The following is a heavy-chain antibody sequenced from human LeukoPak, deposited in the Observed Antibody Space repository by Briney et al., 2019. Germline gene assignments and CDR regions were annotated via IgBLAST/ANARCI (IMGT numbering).Heavy chain of an antibody. CDR2: IYSSGST. CDR1: GDSISSHY. Sequence: SETLSLTCTVSGDSISSHYWSWIRQPPGKGLEWIGYIYSSGSTFYNPSLKSRLTISVDRSKNQFSLKVSSVTAADTAVYYCARSRSRGYSGDFDYWGQGTLVTVSS. CDR3: ARSRSRGYSGDFDY. J-gene: IGHJ4*02. V-gene: IGHV4-59*11. D-gene: IGHD5-12*01.